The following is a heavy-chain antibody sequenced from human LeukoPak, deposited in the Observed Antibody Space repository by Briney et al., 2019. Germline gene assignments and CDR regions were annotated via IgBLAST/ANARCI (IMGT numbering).Heavy chain of an antibody. V-gene: IGHV1-18*01. CDR2: ISAYNGNT. CDR3: ARDRQWLVGPYYYYYGMDV. D-gene: IGHD6-19*01. Sequence: ASVKVSCEASGYTFTSYGISWVRQAPGQGLEWMGWISAYNGNTNYAQKLQGRVTMTTDTSTSTAYMELRSLRSDDTAVYYCARDRQWLVGPYYYYYGMDVWGQGTTVTVSS. J-gene: IGHJ6*02. CDR1: GYTFTSYG.